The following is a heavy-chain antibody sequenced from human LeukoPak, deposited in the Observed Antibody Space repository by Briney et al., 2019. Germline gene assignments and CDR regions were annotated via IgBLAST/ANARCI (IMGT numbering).Heavy chain of an antibody. CDR2: IKQDGSEK. D-gene: IGHD5-18*01. Sequence: GGSLRLSCAASGFIFSGYWMTWVRQAPGKGLEWVANIKQDGSEKYYVDSVKGRFTISRDKAKKSLYLHMNSLRAEDTAVYYCASPGSVGDTGMPDYWGLGTLVTVSS. CDR3: ASPGSVGDTGMPDY. CDR1: GFIFSGYW. V-gene: IGHV3-7*01. J-gene: IGHJ4*02.